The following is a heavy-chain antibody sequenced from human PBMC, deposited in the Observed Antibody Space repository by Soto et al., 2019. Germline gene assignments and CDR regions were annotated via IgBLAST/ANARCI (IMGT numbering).Heavy chain of an antibody. Sequence: PGGSLRLSCAASGFTFSSYSMNWVRQAPGKGLEWVSSISSSSSYIYYADSVKGRFTISRDNAKNSLYLQMNSLRAEDTAVYYCARDFFYGDYAWFDPWGQGTLVTVS. D-gene: IGHD4-17*01. J-gene: IGHJ5*02. CDR1: GFTFSSYS. CDR2: ISSSSSYI. V-gene: IGHV3-21*01. CDR3: ARDFFYGDYAWFDP.